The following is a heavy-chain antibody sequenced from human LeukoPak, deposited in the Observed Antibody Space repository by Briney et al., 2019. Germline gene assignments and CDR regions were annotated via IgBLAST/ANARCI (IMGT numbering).Heavy chain of an antibody. J-gene: IGHJ6*03. V-gene: IGHV3-7*04. D-gene: IGHD2/OR15-2a*01. CDR2: IKQDGSEK. Sequence: GGSLRLSCAVSGFTFSSYWMSWVRQAPGKGLEWVANIKQDGSEKYYVDSVKGRLTISRDNAKNSLYLQMNSLRAEDTAVYYCARGSTHYYYYYMDVWGKGTTVTVSS. CDR1: GFTFSSYW. CDR3: ARGSTHYYYYYMDV.